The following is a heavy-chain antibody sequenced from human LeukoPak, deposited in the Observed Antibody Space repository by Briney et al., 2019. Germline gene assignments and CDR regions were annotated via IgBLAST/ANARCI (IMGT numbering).Heavy chain of an antibody. CDR3: AKKVGGVYAFDI. V-gene: IGHV3-23*01. CDR2: ISGSGGST. Sequence: GGSLRLSCAASGFTFNSYAMNWVRQAPGKGLEWVSGISGSGGSTYYADSVKGRFTISRDKSKNTLYLQMNSLRAEDTAVYYCAKKVGGVYAFDIWGQGTMVTVSS. J-gene: IGHJ3*02. CDR1: GFTFNSYA. D-gene: IGHD3-16*01.